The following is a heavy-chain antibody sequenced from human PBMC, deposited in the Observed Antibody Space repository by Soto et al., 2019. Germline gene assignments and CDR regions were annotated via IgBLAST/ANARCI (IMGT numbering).Heavy chain of an antibody. CDR2: ISGGANIT. CDR3: AKSTVVPAPSDY. J-gene: IGHJ4*02. CDR1: GFTFSSYA. D-gene: IGHD2-2*01. Sequence: EVQLLESGGGLVQPGGSLRLSCAASASGFTFSSYAMIWVRQAPGKGLEWLSTISGGANITYYADSVKGRFTISRDISKNTLFLQMLGLRAEDTAVYFCAKSTVVPAPSDYWGQGTLVTVSS. V-gene: IGHV3-23*01.